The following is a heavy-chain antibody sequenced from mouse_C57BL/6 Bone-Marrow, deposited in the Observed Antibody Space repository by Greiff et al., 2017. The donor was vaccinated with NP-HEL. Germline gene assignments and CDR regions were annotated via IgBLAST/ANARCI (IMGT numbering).Heavy chain of an antibody. V-gene: IGHV1-69*01. D-gene: IGHD3-2*02. CDR1: GYTFTSYW. CDR2: IDPSDSYT. CDR3: ASQLRYTEAFDY. J-gene: IGHJ4*01. Sequence: QVQLQQPGAELVMPGASVKLSCKASGYTFTSYWMHWVKQRPGQGLEWIGEIDPSDSYTNYNQKFKGKSTLTVDKSSSTAYMPLSSLTSEDSAVYYCASQLRYTEAFDYWGQGTSVTVSS.